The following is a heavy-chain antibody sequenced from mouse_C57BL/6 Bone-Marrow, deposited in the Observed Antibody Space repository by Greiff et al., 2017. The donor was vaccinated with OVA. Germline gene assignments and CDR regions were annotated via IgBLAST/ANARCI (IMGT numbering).Heavy chain of an antibody. J-gene: IGHJ4*01. V-gene: IGHV1-58*01. D-gene: IGHD2-13*01. CDR1: GYTFPSYG. CDR3: ARWGLYAMDY. Sequence: VQLQQSGAELVRPGSSVKMSCKTSGYTFPSYGINWVKPRPGQGLEWIGYIYIGNGYTEYNAKFKGKATLTSDTSSSTAYMQLSSLTSEDSAIYFCARWGLYAMDYWGQGTSVTVSS. CDR2: IYIGNGYT.